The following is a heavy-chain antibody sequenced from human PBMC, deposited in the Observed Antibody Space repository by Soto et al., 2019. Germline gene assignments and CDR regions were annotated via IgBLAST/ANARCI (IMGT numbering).Heavy chain of an antibody. CDR2: IYSGGST. Sequence: GGSLRLSCAASGFTVSSNYMSWVRQAPGKGLEWVSVIYSGGSTYYADSVKGRFTISRDNSKNTLYLQMNSLRAEDTAVYYCARDRGQTFGYYYYGMDVWGQGTTVTVS. V-gene: IGHV3-53*01. J-gene: IGHJ6*02. D-gene: IGHD3-10*01. CDR3: ARDRGQTFGYYYYGMDV. CDR1: GFTVSSNY.